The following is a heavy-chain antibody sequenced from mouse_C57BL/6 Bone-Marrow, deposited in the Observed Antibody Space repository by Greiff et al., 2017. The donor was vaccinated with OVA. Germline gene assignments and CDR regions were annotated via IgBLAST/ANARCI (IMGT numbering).Heavy chain of an antibody. D-gene: IGHD2-4*01. CDR3: ARVITTPYYAMDY. Sequence: QVQLQQPGAELVKPGASVQLSCKASGYTFTSYWMHWVKQRPGQGLEWIGMIHPYSGSTNYHETFKSKAPLTVDKSSSTAYMQLSSLTSEDSAVYYCARVITTPYYAMDYWGQGTSVTVSS. CDR2: IHPYSGST. CDR1: GYTFTSYW. V-gene: IGHV1-64*01. J-gene: IGHJ4*01.